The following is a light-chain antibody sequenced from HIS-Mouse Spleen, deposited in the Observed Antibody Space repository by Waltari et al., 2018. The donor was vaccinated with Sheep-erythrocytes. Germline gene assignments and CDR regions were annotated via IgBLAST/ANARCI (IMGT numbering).Light chain of an antibody. J-gene: IGKJ2*01. CDR1: TDISNY. CDR2: DAS. V-gene: IGKV1-33*01. CDR3: QQYDNLPPYT. Sequence: DIQMTQSPSSLSASVGDRVTITCQASTDISNYLNWYQQKPGKAPKLLIYDASNLETGVPSRFSGSGSGTDFTFTISSLQPEDIATYYCQQYDNLPPYTFGQGTKL.